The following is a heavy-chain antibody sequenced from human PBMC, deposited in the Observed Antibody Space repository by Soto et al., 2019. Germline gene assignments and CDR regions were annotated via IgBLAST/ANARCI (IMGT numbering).Heavy chain of an antibody. Sequence: SETLSLTGTVSGGSISSGGYHWSWIRQHPGKSLEWIGYIYYSGSTYYNPSLKSRVTISVDTSKNQSSLKLSSVTAADTAVYYCARYCGGGSCYSPLRAFDIWGQGTMVTVSS. V-gene: IGHV4-31*03. CDR2: IYYSGST. CDR3: ARYCGGGSCYSPLRAFDI. D-gene: IGHD2-15*01. CDR1: GGSISSGGYH. J-gene: IGHJ3*02.